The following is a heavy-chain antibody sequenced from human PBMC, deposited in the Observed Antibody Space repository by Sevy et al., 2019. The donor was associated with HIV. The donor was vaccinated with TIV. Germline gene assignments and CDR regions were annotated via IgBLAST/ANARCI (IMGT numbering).Heavy chain of an antibody. CDR3: AKDIGQWLVPVNSGYYYYGMDV. CDR2: ISWNSGSI. V-gene: IGHV3-9*01. CDR1: GFTFDDYA. J-gene: IGHJ6*02. D-gene: IGHD6-19*01. Sequence: GGSLRLSCAASGFTFDDYAMHWVRQAPGKGLEWVSVISWNSGSIGYADSVKGRFTISRDNAKNSLYLQMNSLRAEDTALYYRAKDIGQWLVPVNSGYYYYGMDVWGQGTTVTVSS.